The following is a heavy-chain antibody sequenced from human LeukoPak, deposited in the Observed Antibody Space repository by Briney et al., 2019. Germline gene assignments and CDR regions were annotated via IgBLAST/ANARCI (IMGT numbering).Heavy chain of an antibody. CDR2: INHSGST. CDR3: ARDVYSSGWSSAYYYYMDV. CDR1: GGSFSGYY. Sequence: SETLSLTCTVYGGSFSGYYWSWICQPPGKGLEWIGEINHSGSTNYNPSLKSRVTISVDTSKNQFSLKLSSMTAADTAVYYCARDVYSSGWSSAYYYYMDVWGKGTTVTVSS. V-gene: IGHV4-34*01. J-gene: IGHJ6*03. D-gene: IGHD6-19*01.